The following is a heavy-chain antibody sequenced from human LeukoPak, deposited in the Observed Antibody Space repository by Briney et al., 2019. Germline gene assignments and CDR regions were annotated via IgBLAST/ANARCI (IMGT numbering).Heavy chain of an antibody. V-gene: IGHV3-23*01. J-gene: IGHJ5*02. CDR3: AKDVWWSVS. D-gene: IGHD2-8*02. Sequence: GGSPRLSCAASGFTFNNHAMTWVRQAPGKGLEWVSAISAHGLDTFYAPSVKGRFTISRDNSQNTLYLQIDSLRAEDTAIYYCAKDVWWSVSWGQGTLVTVSS. CDR1: GFTFNNHA. CDR2: ISAHGLDT.